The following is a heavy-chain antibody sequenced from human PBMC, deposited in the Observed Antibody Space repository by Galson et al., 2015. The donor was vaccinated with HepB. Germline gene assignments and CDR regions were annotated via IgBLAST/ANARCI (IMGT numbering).Heavy chain of an antibody. J-gene: IGHJ2*01. Sequence: TLSLTCTVSGGSLSSYYWSWIRQPPGKGLEWIGYIYYSGSTNYNPSLKSRVTISVDTSKNQFSLKLSSVTAADTAVYYCARGGDIVVVPAARYFDLWGRGTLVTVSS. CDR3: ARGGDIVVVPAARYFDL. CDR2: IYYSGST. V-gene: IGHV4-59*01. D-gene: IGHD2-2*01. CDR1: GGSLSSYY.